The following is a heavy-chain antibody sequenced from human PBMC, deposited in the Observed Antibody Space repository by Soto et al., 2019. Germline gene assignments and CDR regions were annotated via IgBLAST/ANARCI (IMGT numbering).Heavy chain of an antibody. CDR3: ALLEGGPQGNFDY. J-gene: IGHJ4*02. CDR1: GFDFSNYA. D-gene: IGHD3-10*01. CDR2: VASDGGNK. V-gene: IGHV3-30*03. Sequence: QVRLVESGGGVVQPGGSLRLSCAASGFDFSNYAMHWVRQAPGKGLEWVALVASDGGNKYYGDGVKGRFTISRDNSKSTLDLQMNSLRAEDTAVYFCALLEGGPQGNFDYLGQGILVTVSS.